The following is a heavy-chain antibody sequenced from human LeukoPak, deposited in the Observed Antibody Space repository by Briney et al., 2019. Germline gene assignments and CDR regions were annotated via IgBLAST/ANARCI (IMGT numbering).Heavy chain of an antibody. V-gene: IGHV4-61*01. CDR3: ARRSRGGWFDA. CDR1: GGSISRGSYY. Sequence: PPQTLSLTCTVSGGSISRGSYYWSWIRQPPGKGLEWIGYMYYSGNSNYNPALKSRVTISVDTSKNQFSLKMISVTPADTAVFYCARRSRGGWFDAWGQGTLVTVSS. CDR2: MYYSGNS. D-gene: IGHD3-10*01. J-gene: IGHJ5*02.